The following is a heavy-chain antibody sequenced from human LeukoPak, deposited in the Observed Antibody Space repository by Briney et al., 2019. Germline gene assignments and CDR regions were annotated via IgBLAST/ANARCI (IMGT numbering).Heavy chain of an antibody. D-gene: IGHD5-18*01. Sequence: GGSLRLSCAASGFTVSSNYMSWVRQAPGKGLEWVSVIYSGGSTYYADSVKGRFTISRHNSKNTLYLQMNSLRAEDTAVYYCARASRSSQVAYSYYFDYWGQGTLVTVSS. CDR1: GFTVSSNY. J-gene: IGHJ4*02. CDR3: ARASRSSQVAYSYYFDY. V-gene: IGHV3-53*01. CDR2: IYSGGST.